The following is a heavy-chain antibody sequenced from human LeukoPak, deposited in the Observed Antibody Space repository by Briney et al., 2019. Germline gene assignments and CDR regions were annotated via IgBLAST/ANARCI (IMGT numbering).Heavy chain of an antibody. V-gene: IGHV4-34*01. D-gene: IGHD3-10*01. CDR2: INHSGST. Sequence: SETLSLTCAVYGGYFSGYYWSWIRQPPGKGLEWIGEINHSGSTNYNPSLKSRVTISVDTSKNQFSLKLSSVTAADTAVYYCARGRGAWFDPWGQGTLVTVSS. CDR1: GGYFSGYY. CDR3: ARGRGAWFDP. J-gene: IGHJ5*02.